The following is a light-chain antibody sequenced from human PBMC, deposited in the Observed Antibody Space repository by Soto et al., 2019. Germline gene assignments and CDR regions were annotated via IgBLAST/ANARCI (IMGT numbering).Light chain of an antibody. CDR1: QSVSNTN. J-gene: IGKJ1*01. V-gene: IGKV3-20*01. CDR3: QHYANSVWT. CDR2: DAS. Sequence: EIVLTQSPGTLSLSPGERATLSCRASQSVSNTNLVWYQQKRGQAPRLLIYDASSRGTGVPDRFRGSGSGTDFTLTINRLEPEDFAVYFCQHYANSVWTFGQGTKVXIK.